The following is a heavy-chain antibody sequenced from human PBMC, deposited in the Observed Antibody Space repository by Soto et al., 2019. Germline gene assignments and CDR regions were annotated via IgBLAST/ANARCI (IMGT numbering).Heavy chain of an antibody. CDR3: ARRIGISVNAMDV. V-gene: IGHV1-69*01. Sequence: QVQLVQSGAEVKKPGSSVKVSCKASGGTSSSYAINWVRQAPGQGLEWMGGIIPIFGTANYAQKLQGRVTIIADESTSTSYIELGSLRSEDTAVYYCARRIGISVNAMDVWGQGTTVTVSS. D-gene: IGHD3-3*02. CDR2: IIPIFGTA. J-gene: IGHJ6*02. CDR1: GGTSSSYA.